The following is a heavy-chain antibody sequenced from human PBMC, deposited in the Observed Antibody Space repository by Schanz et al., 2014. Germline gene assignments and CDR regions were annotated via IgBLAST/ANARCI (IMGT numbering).Heavy chain of an antibody. CDR3: AKAGDWTVTRFDP. Sequence: EMQLLESGGGLAQPGGSLRLSCAASGFTLSNYAMSWVRQAPGKGREWVSVLSEGGGGTPYADPGRGRFTISSDSSKNSLYLQMSSLRADDTAVYYCAKAGDWTVTRFDPWGQGTLVTVSS. J-gene: IGHJ5*02. D-gene: IGHD2-21*02. V-gene: IGHV3-23*01. CDR2: LSEGGGGT. CDR1: GFTLSNYA.